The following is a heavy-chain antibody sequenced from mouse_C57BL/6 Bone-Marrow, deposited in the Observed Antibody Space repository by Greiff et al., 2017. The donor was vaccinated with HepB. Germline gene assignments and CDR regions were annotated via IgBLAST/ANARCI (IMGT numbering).Heavy chain of an antibody. CDR2: IDPETGGT. D-gene: IGHD1-1*01. Sequence: VKVVESGAELVRPGASVTLSCKASGYTFTDYEMHWVKQTPVHGLEWIGAIDPETGGTAYNQKFKGKAILTADKSSSTAYMELRSLTSEDSAVYYCSNYGSSYLYFDVWGTGTTVTVSS. J-gene: IGHJ1*03. CDR3: SNYGSSYLYFDV. CDR1: GYTFTDYE. V-gene: IGHV1-15*01.